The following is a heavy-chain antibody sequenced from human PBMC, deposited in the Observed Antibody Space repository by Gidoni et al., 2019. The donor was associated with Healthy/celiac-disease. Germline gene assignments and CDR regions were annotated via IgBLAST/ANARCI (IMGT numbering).Heavy chain of an antibody. D-gene: IGHD3-10*01. V-gene: IGHV3-30*04. CDR1: GFTFSSYA. Sequence: QVQLVESGGGVVQPGRSLSLSCAASGFTFSSYAMHWVRQAPGKGLEWVAVISYDGSNKYYADSVKGRFTISRDNSKNTLYLQMNSLRAEDTAVYYCARDKVLLWFGELMYWGQGTLVTVSS. CDR2: ISYDGSNK. CDR3: ARDKVLLWFGELMY. J-gene: IGHJ4*02.